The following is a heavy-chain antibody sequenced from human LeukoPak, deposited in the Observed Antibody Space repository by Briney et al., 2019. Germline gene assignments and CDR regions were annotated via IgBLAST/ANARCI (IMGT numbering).Heavy chain of an antibody. CDR1: DGSITIYF. CDR3: ARDGASYYGDYWYFDL. D-gene: IGHD4-17*01. CDR2: LRPTDGNT. J-gene: IGHJ2*01. V-gene: IGHV4-4*07. Sequence: PSETLSLTCTVSDGSITIYFLTWVRQSAGKGLEFIGRLRPTDGNTNYNHSLRSRVSMSLDTSKNQLYLELNSLTAADTAVYYCARDGASYYGDYWYFDLWGRGTLVTVSS.